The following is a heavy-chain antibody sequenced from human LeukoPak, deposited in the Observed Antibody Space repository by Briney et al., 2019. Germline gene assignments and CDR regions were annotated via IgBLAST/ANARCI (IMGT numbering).Heavy chain of an antibody. J-gene: IGHJ5*02. CDR3: AKVGLHDFWSGFNWFDP. Sequence: GGSLRLSCAASGFTFSSYAMSWVRQAPGKGLEWVSAISGSGGSTYYADSVKGWFTISRDNSKNTLYLQMNSLRAEDTAVYYCAKVGLHDFWSGFNWFDPWGQGTLVTVSS. CDR2: ISGSGGST. CDR1: GFTFSSYA. D-gene: IGHD3-3*01. V-gene: IGHV3-23*01.